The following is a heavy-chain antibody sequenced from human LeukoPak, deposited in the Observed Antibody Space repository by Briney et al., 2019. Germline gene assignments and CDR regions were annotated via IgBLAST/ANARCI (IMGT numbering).Heavy chain of an antibody. V-gene: IGHV4-34*01. CDR1: GGSFSGYY. J-gene: IGHJ5*02. CDR3: ARGLVIAAAGTWFDP. CDR2: INHSGST. Sequence: SETLSLTCAVYGGSFSGYYWSWIRRPPGKGLEWIGEINHSGSTNYNPSLKSRVTISVDTSKNQFSLKLSPVTAADTAVYYCARGLVIAAAGTWFDPWGQGTLVTVSS. D-gene: IGHD6-13*01.